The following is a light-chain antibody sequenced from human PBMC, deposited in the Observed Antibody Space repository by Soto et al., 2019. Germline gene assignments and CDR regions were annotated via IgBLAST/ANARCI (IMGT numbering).Light chain of an antibody. Sequence: DVVMTQSPLSLPVTPGEPASISCRSSQSLLHSNGYNYLDWYLQKAGQSPQLLIYLGSNRASGVPDRFSGRGSGKDFTLKISRVEAEDVGVYYCMQALQSPLTFGGGTKVEIK. CDR2: LGS. J-gene: IGKJ4*01. CDR3: MQALQSPLT. CDR1: QSLLHSNGYNY. V-gene: IGKV2-28*01.